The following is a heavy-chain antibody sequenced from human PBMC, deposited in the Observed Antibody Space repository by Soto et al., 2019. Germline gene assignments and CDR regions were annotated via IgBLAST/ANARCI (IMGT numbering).Heavy chain of an antibody. D-gene: IGHD3-3*01. J-gene: IGHJ6*02. CDR2: MNPNSGNT. V-gene: IGHV1-8*02. CDR3: ARVLSWASYYDFWSGYYNYYYYGMDV. Sequence: GASVKVSCKASGYTFTSYYMHWVRQATGQGLEWMGWMNPNSGNTGYAQKFQGRVTMTRNTSISTAYMELSSLRSEDTAVYYCARVLSWASYYDFWSGYYNYYYYGMDVWGQGTTVTVSS. CDR1: GYTFTSYY.